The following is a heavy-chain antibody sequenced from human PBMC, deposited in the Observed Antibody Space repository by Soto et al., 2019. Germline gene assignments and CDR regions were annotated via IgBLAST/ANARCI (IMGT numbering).Heavy chain of an antibody. J-gene: IGHJ6*02. CDR3: GGADSGQENYYYYGMDV. CDR1: GFTFSSYA. CDR2: ISYDGSNK. V-gene: IGHV3-30-3*01. D-gene: IGHD6-25*01. Sequence: GGSLRLSCAASGFTFSSYAMHWVRQAPGKGLEWVAVISYDGSNKYYADSVKGRFTISRDNSKNTLYLQMNSLRAEDTAVYYCGGADSGQENYYYYGMDVWGQGTTVTVSS.